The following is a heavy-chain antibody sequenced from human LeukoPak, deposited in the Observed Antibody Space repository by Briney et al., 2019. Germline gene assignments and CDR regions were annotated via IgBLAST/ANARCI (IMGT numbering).Heavy chain of an antibody. J-gene: IGHJ4*02. CDR3: ARTPNWGSWDYFDY. CDR2: IKQDGSEK. V-gene: IGHV3-7*01. Sequence: GGSLRLSCAASGFTSSSYWMSWVRQAPGKGLEWVANIKQDGSEKYYVDSVKGRFTTSRDNAKNSLYLQMNSLRAEDTAVYYCARTPNWGSWDYFDYWGQGTLVTVSS. D-gene: IGHD7-27*01. CDR1: GFTSSSYW.